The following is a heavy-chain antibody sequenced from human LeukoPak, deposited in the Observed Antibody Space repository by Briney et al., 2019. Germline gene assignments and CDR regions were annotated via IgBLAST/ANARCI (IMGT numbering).Heavy chain of an antibody. CDR1: GGSFSGYY. Sequence: SETLSLTCAVSGGSFSGYYWSWIRQPPGKGLEWIGEINHSGSTNYNPSLKSRVTISIDTSKNQFSLKLSSVTAADTAVYYCARGRRNSDCSSDSWCYYCYYGMDVWRKETALSVPS. CDR2: INHSGST. CDR3: ARGRRNSDCSSDSWCYYCYYGMDV. D-gene: IGHD2-2*01. J-gene: IGHJ6*04. V-gene: IGHV4-34*01.